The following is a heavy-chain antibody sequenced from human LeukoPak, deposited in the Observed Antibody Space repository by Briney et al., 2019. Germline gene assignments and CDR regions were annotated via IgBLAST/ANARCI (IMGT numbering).Heavy chain of an antibody. CDR1: GYTVTSFE. V-gene: IGHV1-8*01. J-gene: IGHJ5*02. CDR2: MNPNSGST. D-gene: IGHD6-25*01. Sequence: GASVKVSCKASGYTVTSFEINWVRQATGQGLEWMGWMNPNSGSTGYAQKFQGRVTMTRNTSISTAYMELSSLRSEDTAVYYCARSRGYWFDPWGQGTLVTVSS. CDR3: ARSRGYWFDP.